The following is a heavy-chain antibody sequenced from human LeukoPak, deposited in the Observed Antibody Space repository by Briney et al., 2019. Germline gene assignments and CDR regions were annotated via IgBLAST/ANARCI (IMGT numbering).Heavy chain of an antibody. CDR1: GGTFSSYA. V-gene: IGHV1-69*05. CDR2: IIPIFGTA. CDR3: ARVSSSWYGHYYYYMDV. Sequence: ASVKVSCKASGGTFSSYAISWVRQAPGQGLEWMGGIIPIFGTANYAQKFQGRVTITTDESTSTAYMELSSLRSEDTAVYYCARVSSSWYGHYYYYMDVWGKGTTVTVSS. J-gene: IGHJ6*03. D-gene: IGHD6-13*01.